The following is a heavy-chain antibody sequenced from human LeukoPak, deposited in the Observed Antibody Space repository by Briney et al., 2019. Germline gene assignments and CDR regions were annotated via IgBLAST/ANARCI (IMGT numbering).Heavy chain of an antibody. J-gene: IGHJ4*02. CDR3: AKYGPQDSGSSHFDY. CDR2: ISSRDGTT. Sequence: GGSLRLSCAVSGFKFSNYAMTWVRQAPGKGLEWVSSISSRDGTTYYADSVKGRFTISRDNPKNTLYLQINSLRAEDTAIYYCAKYGPQDSGSSHFDYWGQGALVTVSS. CDR1: GFKFSNYA. D-gene: IGHD1-26*01. V-gene: IGHV3-23*01.